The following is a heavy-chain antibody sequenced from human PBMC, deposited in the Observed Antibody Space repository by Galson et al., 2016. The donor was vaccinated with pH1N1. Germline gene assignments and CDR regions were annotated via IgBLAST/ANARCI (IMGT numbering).Heavy chain of an antibody. CDR3: AKDITHSTVTRTAGFDP. J-gene: IGHJ5*02. Sequence: SLRLSCAASGFTLSDYYMNWIRETPERGLEWLSSIGSSGNVAYADSVTGRFTISRDNAKNSLYLQMNSLRAEDTALYYCAKDITHSTVTRTAGFDPWGQGTLVTVSS. D-gene: IGHD4-17*01. CDR2: IGSSGNV. CDR1: GFTLSDYY. V-gene: IGHV3-69-1*01.